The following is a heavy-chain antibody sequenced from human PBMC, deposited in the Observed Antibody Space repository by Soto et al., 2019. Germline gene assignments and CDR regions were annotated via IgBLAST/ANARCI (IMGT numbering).Heavy chain of an antibody. CDR3: ARGDYDYYGMDV. CDR2: IGSSGATI. V-gene: IGHV3-11*01. CDR1: VFSLIDYY. J-gene: IGHJ6*02. Sequence: GWSLRLSCASSVFSLIDYYMTWIRQAPGKGLQWLSYIGSSGATIYYADSLTGRFTISRDTAKNSLYLQMNSLRADDTAVYYCARGDYDYYGMDVWGQGTTVTVSS.